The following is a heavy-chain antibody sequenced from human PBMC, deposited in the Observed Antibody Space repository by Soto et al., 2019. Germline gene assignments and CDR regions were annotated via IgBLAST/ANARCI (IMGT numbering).Heavy chain of an antibody. D-gene: IGHD2-15*01. CDR1: GDSITSGGYY. CDR2: IYGSGGGGST. CDR3: ARKQAGYFSGIDY. Sequence: QVQLQESGLGLVKPSQTLSLTCTVTGDSITSGGYYWSWIRQHPGKGLEWLGYIYGSGGGGSTLYNPAHKSGISLSVDTSKPQFSLNLSSVTVADTAVYFSARKQAGYFSGIDYLGQGTLVTVSS. V-gene: IGHV4-31*03. J-gene: IGHJ4*02.